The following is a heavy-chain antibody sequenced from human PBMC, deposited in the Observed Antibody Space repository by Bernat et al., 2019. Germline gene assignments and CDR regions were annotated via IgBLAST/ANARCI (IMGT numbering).Heavy chain of an antibody. CDR1: GFTFSSYP. J-gene: IGHJ6*02. Sequence: EVQLVESGGDLVQPGGSLRLSCSASGFTFSSYPMYWVRQAPGKGLEYVSAIGNKGANTYYAASVKGGFAISRENSKNTLYLQMSSLRAEDTAVYYCVKGVGTMVWDGVDVWGQGITVTVFS. CDR3: VKGVGTMVWDGVDV. CDR2: IGNKGANT. V-gene: IGHV3-64D*06. D-gene: IGHD3-10*01.